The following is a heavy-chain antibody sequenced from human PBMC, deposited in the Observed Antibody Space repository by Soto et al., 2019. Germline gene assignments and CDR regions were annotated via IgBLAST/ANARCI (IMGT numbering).Heavy chain of an antibody. V-gene: IGHV3-15*01. D-gene: IGHD3-22*01. Sequence: XGSLRLSCAASGFTFSNAWMSWVRQAPGRGLEWVGRIKSKTDGGTTDYAAPVKGRFTISRDDSKNTLYLQMNSLKTEDTAVYYCTTDFNYDSSGYPFDYWGQGTLVTVSS. CDR1: GFTFSNAW. J-gene: IGHJ4*02. CDR2: IKSKTDGGTT. CDR3: TTDFNYDSSGYPFDY.